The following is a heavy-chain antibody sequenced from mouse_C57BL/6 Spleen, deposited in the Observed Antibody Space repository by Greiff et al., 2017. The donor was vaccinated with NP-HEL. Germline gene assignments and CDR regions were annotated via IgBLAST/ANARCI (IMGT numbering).Heavy chain of an antibody. CDR3: ARGPAYYGSSYGYFDV. V-gene: IGHV1-61*01. D-gene: IGHD1-1*01. Sequence: QVQLQQPGAELVSPFSSFPLSFISSVSPFPRSWMAWVTPRPGQGLEWLGHIYPSSLSPHYNQKFKDKATLTVDKSSSTADMQLSSLTSEDSAVYYCARGPAYYGSSYGYFDVWGTGTTVTVSS. J-gene: IGHJ1*03. CDR1: VSPFPRSW. CDR2: IYPSSLSP.